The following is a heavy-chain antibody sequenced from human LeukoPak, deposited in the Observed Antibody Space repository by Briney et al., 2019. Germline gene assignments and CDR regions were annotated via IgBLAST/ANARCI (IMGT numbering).Heavy chain of an antibody. D-gene: IGHD3-10*01. CDR3: AREGSSHDAFDI. V-gene: IGHV3-23*01. CDR1: EFTFRSHV. CDR2: IVGSGSTT. J-gene: IGHJ3*02. Sequence: GGSLRLSCAASEFTFRSHVMSWVRQAPGKELEWVSAIVGSGSTTHYADSVKGRFTISRDNSNNTLYLQMNSLRADDTALYYCAREGSSHDAFDIWGQGTMVTVSS.